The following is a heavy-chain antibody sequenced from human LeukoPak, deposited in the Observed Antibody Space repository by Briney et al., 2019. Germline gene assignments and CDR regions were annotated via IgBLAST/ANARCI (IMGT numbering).Heavy chain of an antibody. Sequence: PGGSLRLSCAASGFTFSGYSMNWVRQAPGQGLEWVSSISSSSTYIYYADSVKGRFTISRDNAKNTLYLQMNSLRAEDTAVYYCARGCSGGSCHLGYWGQGTLVTVSS. CDR3: ARGCSGGSCHLGY. J-gene: IGHJ4*02. CDR1: GFTFSGYS. CDR2: ISSSSTYI. V-gene: IGHV3-21*04. D-gene: IGHD2-15*01.